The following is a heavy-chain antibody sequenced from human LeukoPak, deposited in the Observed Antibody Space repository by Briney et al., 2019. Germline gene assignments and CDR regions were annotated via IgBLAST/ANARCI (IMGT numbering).Heavy chain of an antibody. Sequence: GGSLRLSCAASGFAFSNYAMSWVRQAPGKGLEWVGRIKSKTDGGTTDYAAPVKGRFTISRDDSKNTLYLQMNSLKTEDTAVYYCTTDFMITFGGVIVFDYWGQGTLVTVSS. CDR1: GFAFSNYA. CDR2: IKSKTDGGTT. J-gene: IGHJ4*02. CDR3: TTDFMITFGGVIVFDY. V-gene: IGHV3-15*01. D-gene: IGHD3-16*02.